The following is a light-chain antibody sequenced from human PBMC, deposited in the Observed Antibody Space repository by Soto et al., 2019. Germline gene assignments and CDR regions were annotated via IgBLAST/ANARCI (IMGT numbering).Light chain of an antibody. Sequence: DIQMTQSPSTLSVSVGDRVTITCRAGQSVSTWLAWYQQKPGKAPTLLIYEASTLQSGVPSRFSGSGSGTEFTLTISSLQPEDFTTYYCQHYYTLPITFGQGTRLEIK. CDR3: QHYYTLPIT. V-gene: IGKV1-5*01. CDR2: EAS. J-gene: IGKJ5*01. CDR1: QSVSTW.